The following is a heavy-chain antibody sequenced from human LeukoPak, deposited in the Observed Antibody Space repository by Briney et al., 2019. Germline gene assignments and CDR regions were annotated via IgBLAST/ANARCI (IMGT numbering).Heavy chain of an antibody. CDR2: INHSGST. Sequence: PSETLSLTCAVYGGSFSGYYWSWIRQPPGKGLEWIGEINHSGSTNYNPSLKSRVTMSVDTSKNQFSLKLSSVTAADAAVYYCARGDTMIVVVSNWFDPWGQGTLVTVSS. J-gene: IGHJ5*02. CDR1: GGSFSGYY. V-gene: IGHV4-34*01. D-gene: IGHD3-22*01. CDR3: ARGDTMIVVVSNWFDP.